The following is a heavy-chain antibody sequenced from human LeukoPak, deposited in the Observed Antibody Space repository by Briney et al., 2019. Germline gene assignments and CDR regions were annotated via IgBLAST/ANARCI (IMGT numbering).Heavy chain of an antibody. D-gene: IGHD3-16*01. J-gene: IGHJ4*02. CDR2: INSDGSNT. V-gene: IGHV3-74*01. CDR3: ARSGGAGFDY. CDR1: EFTFSSYW. Sequence: PGGSLRLSCAASEFTFSSYWMHWVRQAPGKGLVWVSRINSDGSNTTYADSLKGRFTISRDNTRNTLYLQLSSLRAEDTAVYYCARSGGAGFDYWGQGTLVTVSS.